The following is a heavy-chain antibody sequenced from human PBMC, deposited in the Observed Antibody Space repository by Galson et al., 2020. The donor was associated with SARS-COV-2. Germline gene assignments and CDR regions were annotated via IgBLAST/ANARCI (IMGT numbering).Heavy chain of an antibody. D-gene: IGHD1-26*01. CDR2: INSDGSST. Sequence: GGSLRLSCAASGFTFSSYWMHWVRQAPGKGLVWVSRINSDGSSTSYADSVKGRFTISRDNAKNTLYLQMNSLRAEDTAVYYCASDSGSYYEYYGMDVWGQGTTVTVSS. CDR1: GFTFSSYW. CDR3: ASDSGSYYEYYGMDV. J-gene: IGHJ6*02. V-gene: IGHV3-74*01.